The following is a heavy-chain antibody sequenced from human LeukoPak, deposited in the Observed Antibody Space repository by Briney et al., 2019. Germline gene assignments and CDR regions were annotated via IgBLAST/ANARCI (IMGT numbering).Heavy chain of an antibody. CDR1: GGSISSSSYY. V-gene: IGHV4-39*07. CDR3: ARVNGDYGSDPTRWWFDP. J-gene: IGHJ5*02. D-gene: IGHD3-10*01. CDR2: IYHSGST. Sequence: SETLSLTCTVSGGSISSSSYYWGWIRQPPGKGLEWIGSIYHSGSTYYNPSLKSRVTISVDRSKNQFSLKLSSVTAADTAVYYCARVNGDYGSDPTRWWFDPWGQGTLVTVSS.